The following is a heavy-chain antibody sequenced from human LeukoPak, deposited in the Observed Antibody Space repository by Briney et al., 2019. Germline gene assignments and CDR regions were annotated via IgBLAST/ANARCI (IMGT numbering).Heavy chain of an antibody. CDR2: IGTGGNT. J-gene: IGHJ5*01. CDR3: VRGGEIGFDS. V-gene: IGHV3-13*04. CDR1: GFTFSRYD. Sequence: PGGSLRLSCAASGFTFSRYDMHWVRQATGKGLEWISSIGTGGNTYYIGSVKGRFTISRENAKSSLYLQMNSLRAGDTVVYYCVRGGEIGFDSWGQGTLVTVSS. D-gene: IGHD3-16*01.